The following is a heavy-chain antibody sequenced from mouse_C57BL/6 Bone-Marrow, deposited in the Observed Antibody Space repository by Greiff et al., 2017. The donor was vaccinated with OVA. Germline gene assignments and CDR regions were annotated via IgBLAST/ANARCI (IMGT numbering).Heavy chain of an antibody. V-gene: IGHV1-64*01. D-gene: IGHD1-1*01. J-gene: IGHJ2*01. Sequence: QVQLQQPGAELVKPGASVKLSCKASGYTFTSYWMHWVKQRPGQGLEWIGMIHPNSGSTNYNEKFKSKATLTVDKSSSTAYMQLSSLTSEDSAVYYCARGEIDYYGSSPYYFDYWGQGTTLTVSS. CDR2: IHPNSGST. CDR1: GYTFTSYW. CDR3: ARGEIDYYGSSPYYFDY.